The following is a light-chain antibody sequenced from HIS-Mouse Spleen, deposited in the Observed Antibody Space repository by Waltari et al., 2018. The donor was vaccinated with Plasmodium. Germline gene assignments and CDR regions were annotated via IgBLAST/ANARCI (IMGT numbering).Light chain of an antibody. CDR2: GAS. V-gene: IGKV3-15*01. CDR3: QQYNNWSFT. CDR1: QSVSSN. J-gene: IGKJ3*01. Sequence: EIVMTQSPATLFVSPGERATLSCRASQSVSSNLAWYQQKPGQAPRLLIYGASIRATCIPARFSGSGSGTEFTLTISSLQSEDFAVYYCQQYNNWSFTFGPGTKVDIK.